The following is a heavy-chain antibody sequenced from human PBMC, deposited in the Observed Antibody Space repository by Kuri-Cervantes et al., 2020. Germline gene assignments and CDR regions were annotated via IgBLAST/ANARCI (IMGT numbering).Heavy chain of an antibody. J-gene: IGHJ5*02. Sequence: GSLRLSCAVYGGSFSGYYWSWIRQPPGKGLEWIGEINHSGSTNYNPSLKSRVTISVDTSKNQFSLKVSSVTAADTAVYYCARVGTFPWSDYYSSWFDPWGAGTLVTVSS. CDR3: ARVGTFPWSDYYSSWFDP. CDR1: GGSFSGYY. D-gene: IGHD3-3*01. CDR2: INHSGST. V-gene: IGHV4-34*01.